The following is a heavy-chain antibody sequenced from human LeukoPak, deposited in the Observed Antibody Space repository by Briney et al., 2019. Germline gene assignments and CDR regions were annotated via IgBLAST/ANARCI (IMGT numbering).Heavy chain of an antibody. V-gene: IGHV4-38-2*02. Sequence: PSETLSLTCTVSNYSISNAYYWGWIRQPPGKGLEWIGSIYRFGTTYYNPSLKSRVTISGDTSKKQFSLKLNSVTAADTAVYYCARALIRRDGYNYYAIDIWGQGTMVTVSS. J-gene: IGHJ3*02. CDR1: NYSISNAYY. CDR2: IYRFGTT. CDR3: ARALIRRDGYNYYAIDI. D-gene: IGHD5-24*01.